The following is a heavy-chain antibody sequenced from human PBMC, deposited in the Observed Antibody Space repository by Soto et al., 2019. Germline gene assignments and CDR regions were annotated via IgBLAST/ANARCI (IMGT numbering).Heavy chain of an antibody. V-gene: IGHV3-33*01. J-gene: IGHJ4*02. CDR1: GFAFSNHG. D-gene: IGHD4-17*01. CDR3: ARDDDYDDNGLVL. Sequence: QGQLVESGGGVVQPGRSLRLSCAASGFAFSNHGMHWVRQAPGKGLEWLAVIVREGSEKFYADSVKGRFTISRDNSKNTLYLEMSSLRAEDTVVYYCARDDDYDDNGLVLWGQGTLVTVSS. CDR2: IVREGSEK.